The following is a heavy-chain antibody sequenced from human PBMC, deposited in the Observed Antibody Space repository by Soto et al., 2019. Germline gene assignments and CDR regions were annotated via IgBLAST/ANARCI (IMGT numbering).Heavy chain of an antibody. CDR2: ISSSSSAI. CDR3: ARELDSSSWYVSRHTYYYYGMDV. Sequence: HPGGSLRLSCAASGFTFSSSSMNWVRQAPGKGLEWVSYISSSSSAIYYTDSVKGRFTISRDNAKNSLYLQMNSLRAEDTAVYYCARELDSSSWYVSRHTYYYYGMDVWGQGTSVTVSS. V-gene: IGHV3-48*01. D-gene: IGHD6-13*01. CDR1: GFTFSSSS. J-gene: IGHJ6*02.